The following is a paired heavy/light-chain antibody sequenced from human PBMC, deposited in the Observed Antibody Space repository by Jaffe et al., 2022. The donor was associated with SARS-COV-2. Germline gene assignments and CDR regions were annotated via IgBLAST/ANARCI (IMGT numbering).Heavy chain of an antibody. D-gene: IGHD6-13*01. J-gene: IGHJ6*02. V-gene: IGHV3-53*01. CDR3: ARDRTSIAAAGASGYYYYYGMDV. Sequence: EVQLVESGGGLIQPGGSLRLSCAASGFTVSSNYMSWVRQAPGKGLEWVSVIYSGGSTYYADSVKGRFTISRDNSKNTLYLQMNSLRAEDTAVYYCARDRTSIAAAGASGYYYYYGMDVWGQGTTVTVSS. CDR1: GFTVSSNY. CDR2: IYSGGST.
Light chain of an antibody. CDR3: QQLNSYPGT. V-gene: IGKV1-9*01. CDR1: QGISSY. Sequence: DIQLTQSPSFLSASVGDRVTITCRASQGISSYLAWYQQKPGKAPKLLIYAASTLQSGVPSRFSGSGSGTEFTLTISSLQPEDFATYYCQQLNSYPGTFGGGTKVEIK. CDR2: AAS. J-gene: IGKJ4*01.